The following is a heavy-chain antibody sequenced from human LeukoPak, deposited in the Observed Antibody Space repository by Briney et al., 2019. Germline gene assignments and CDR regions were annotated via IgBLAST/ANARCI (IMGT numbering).Heavy chain of an antibody. V-gene: IGHV3-30*18. D-gene: IGHD6-19*01. CDR1: GFTFSSYG. J-gene: IGHJ4*02. Sequence: GRSLRLSCAASGFTFSSYGMHWVRQAPGKGLEWVAVISYDGSNKYYADSVKGRFTISRDNSKNTLYLQMNSLRAEDTAVYYCAKTSSGWSLGFWGQGTLVTVSS. CDR2: ISYDGSNK. CDR3: AKTSSGWSLGF.